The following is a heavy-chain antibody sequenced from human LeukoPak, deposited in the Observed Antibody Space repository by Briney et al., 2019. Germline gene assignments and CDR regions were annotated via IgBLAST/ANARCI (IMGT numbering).Heavy chain of an antibody. CDR1: GYRFTSYW. D-gene: IGHD3-10*01. CDR2: IYPGDSDT. CDR3: ARLPPLLRFGAPPDFYMDV. V-gene: IGHV5-51*01. Sequence: GESLKISFKGSGYRFTSYWIGWVRPMPGKGVEWMGIIYPGDSDTRYSPSFQGQVTISADKSISTAYLQWSSLKASDTAMYYCARLPPLLRFGAPPDFYMDVWGKGTTVTVSS. J-gene: IGHJ6*03.